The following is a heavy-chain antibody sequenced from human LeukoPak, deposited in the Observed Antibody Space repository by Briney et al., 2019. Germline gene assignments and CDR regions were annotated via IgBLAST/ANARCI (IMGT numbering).Heavy chain of an antibody. J-gene: IGHJ4*02. CDR1: GFTFSSYS. D-gene: IGHD6-13*01. CDR3: ARDLAAAGDY. V-gene: IGHV3-21*01. Sequence: PGGSLRLSCAASGFTFSSYSMNWVRQAPGKGLEWVSSISSSSSYIYYADSVKGRFTISRDNAKNSLYLQMNSLRAEDTAAYYCARDLAAAGDYWGQGTLVTVSS. CDR2: ISSSSSYI.